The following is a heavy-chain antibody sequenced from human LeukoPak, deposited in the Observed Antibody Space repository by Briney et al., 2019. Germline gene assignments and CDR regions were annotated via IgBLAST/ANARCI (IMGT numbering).Heavy chain of an antibody. CDR1: GGSFSGYY. J-gene: IGHJ4*02. CDR2: INHSGST. V-gene: IGHV4-34*01. CDR3: ARGAEYYYDSSGYDY. D-gene: IGHD3-22*01. Sequence: PSETLSLTCAVYGGSFSGYYWSWIRQPPGKGLEWIGEINHSGSTNYNPSLKSRVTISVDTSKNQFSLKLSSVTAADTAVYYCARGAEYYYDSSGYDYWGQGTLVTVSS.